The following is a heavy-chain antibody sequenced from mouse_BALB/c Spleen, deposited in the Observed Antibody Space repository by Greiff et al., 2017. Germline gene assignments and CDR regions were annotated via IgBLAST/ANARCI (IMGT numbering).Heavy chain of an antibody. J-gene: IGHJ3*01. Sequence: QVQLQQSGAELAKPGASVKMSCKASGYTFTSYWMHWVKQRPAQGLEWIGYINPSTGYTEYNQKFKDKATLTADKSSSTAYMQLSSLTSEDSAVYYCAREKNLDYGSSSFAYWGQGTLVTVSA. CDR1: GYTFTSYW. CDR3: AREKNLDYGSSSFAY. D-gene: IGHD1-1*01. V-gene: IGHV1-7*01. CDR2: INPSTGYT.